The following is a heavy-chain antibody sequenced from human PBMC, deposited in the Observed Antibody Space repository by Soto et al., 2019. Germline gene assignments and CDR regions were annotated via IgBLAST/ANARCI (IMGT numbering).Heavy chain of an antibody. Sequence: SETLSLTCTVSGGSISSYYWSWIRQPPGKGLEWIGYIYYTGSTNYNPSLKSRVTISVDTSKNQFSLKLSSVTAAETAVYYCARGDGSGYQFVDYWGQGTPVTGSS. D-gene: IGHD3-22*01. CDR1: GGSISSYY. J-gene: IGHJ4*02. V-gene: IGHV4-59*08. CDR3: ARGDGSGYQFVDY. CDR2: IYYTGST.